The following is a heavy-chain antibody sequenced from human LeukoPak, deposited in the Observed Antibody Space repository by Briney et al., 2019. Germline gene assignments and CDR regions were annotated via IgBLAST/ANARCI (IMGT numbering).Heavy chain of an antibody. J-gene: IGHJ6*03. CDR2: IYYSGST. Sequence: PSETLSLTCTVSGGSISSGSYYWGWIRQPPGKGLEWIGSIYYSGSTYYNPSLKSRVTISVDTSKNQFSLKLSSVTAADTAVYYCARIRDCSSTSCYTSRGHYMDVWGKGTTVTVSS. D-gene: IGHD2-2*02. CDR3: ARIRDCSSTSCYTSRGHYMDV. CDR1: GGSISSGSYY. V-gene: IGHV4-39*01.